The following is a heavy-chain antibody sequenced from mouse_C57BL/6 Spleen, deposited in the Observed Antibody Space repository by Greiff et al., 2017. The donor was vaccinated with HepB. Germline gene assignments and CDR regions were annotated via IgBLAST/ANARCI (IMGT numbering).Heavy chain of an antibody. D-gene: IGHD2-3*01. CDR3: ARRYDGYPYYVDY. V-gene: IGHV1-52*01. J-gene: IGHJ2*01. Sequence: QVQLQQPGAELVRPGSSVKLSCKASGYTFTSYWMHWVKQRPIQGLEWIGNIDPSDSETHYNQKFKDKATLTVDKSSSTAYMQLSSLTSEDSAVYYCARRYDGYPYYVDYWGQGTTLTVSS. CDR2: IDPSDSET. CDR1: GYTFTSYW.